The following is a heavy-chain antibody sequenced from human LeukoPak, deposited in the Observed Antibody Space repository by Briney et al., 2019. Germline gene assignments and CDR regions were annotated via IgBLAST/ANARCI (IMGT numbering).Heavy chain of an antibody. CDR1: GGTFSSYA. D-gene: IGHD2-21*02. CDR2: IIPIFGTA. Sequence: ASVKVSCKASGGTFSSYAISWVRQAPGQGLEWMGGIIPIFGTANYAQKFQGRVTITADESTSTAYMELSSLRSEDTAVYYCARVVGVTEGWGYFDYWGQGALVTVSS. J-gene: IGHJ4*02. CDR3: ARVVGVTEGWGYFDY. V-gene: IGHV1-69*13.